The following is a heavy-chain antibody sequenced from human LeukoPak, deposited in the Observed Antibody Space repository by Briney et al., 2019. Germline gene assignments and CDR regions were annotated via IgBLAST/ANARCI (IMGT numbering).Heavy chain of an antibody. J-gene: IGHJ4*02. CDR1: GFTFSSYA. CDR3: ARDGRGDFIFDY. D-gene: IGHD3-16*01. V-gene: IGHV3-23*01. CDR2: ISGSGGST. Sequence: GGSLRLSCAASGFTFSSYAMSWVRQAPGKGLEWVSAISGSGGSTYYADSVKGRFTISRDNSKNTLYLQMNSLRAEDTAVYYCARDGRGDFIFDYWGQGTLVTVSS.